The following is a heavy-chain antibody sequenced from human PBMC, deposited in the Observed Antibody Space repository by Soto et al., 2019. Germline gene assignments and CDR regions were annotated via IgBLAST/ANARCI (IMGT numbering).Heavy chain of an antibody. Sequence: PGGSLRLSCAASGFTFSSYSMNWVRQAPGKGLEWVSSISSSSSYIYYADSVKGRFTISRDNAKNSLYLQMNSLRAEDTAVYYCARDGLVDIVVVPAADFDYWGQGTLVTVSS. D-gene: IGHD2-2*03. V-gene: IGHV3-21*01. J-gene: IGHJ4*02. CDR3: ARDGLVDIVVVPAADFDY. CDR2: ISSSSSYI. CDR1: GFTFSSYS.